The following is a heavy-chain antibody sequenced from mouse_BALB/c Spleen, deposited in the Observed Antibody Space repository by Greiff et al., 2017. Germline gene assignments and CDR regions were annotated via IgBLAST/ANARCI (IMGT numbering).Heavy chain of an antibody. CDR2: IYPGDGDT. Sequence: QVQLQQSGAELARPGASVKLSCKASGYTFTSYWMQWVKQRPGQGLEWIGAIYPGDGDTRYTQKFKGKATLTADKSSSTAYMQLSSLASEDSAVYYCARRVLYGYDRRGAMDYWGQGTSVTVSS. CDR3: ARRVLYGYDRRGAMDY. D-gene: IGHD2-2*01. J-gene: IGHJ4*01. CDR1: GYTFTSYW. V-gene: IGHV1-87*01.